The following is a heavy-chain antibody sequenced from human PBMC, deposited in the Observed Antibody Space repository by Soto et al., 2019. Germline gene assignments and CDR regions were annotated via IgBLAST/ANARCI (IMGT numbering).Heavy chain of an antibody. D-gene: IGHD4-17*01. CDR3: ARDYGDYSGDY. V-gene: IGHV1-8*01. CDR1: GYTFSSYD. J-gene: IGHJ4*02. Sequence: QVQLVQSGAEVKKPGASVKVSCKASGYTFSSYDINWVRQATGQGLEWMGWMIPNSGKIGYAQKFQGRLTMTRNTSISTAYMELSSLRSEETAVYYCARDYGDYSGDYWGQGTLVTVSS. CDR2: MIPNSGKI.